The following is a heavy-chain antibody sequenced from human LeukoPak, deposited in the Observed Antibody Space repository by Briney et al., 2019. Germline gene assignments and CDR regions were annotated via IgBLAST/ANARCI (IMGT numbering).Heavy chain of an antibody. CDR3: ARRSSVAGPIDY. Sequence: GESLKISCKGSEYSFTSYWIGWVRQLPGKGLEWMGIIYPGDSETRYRPSFQGQVTISAGKSISTVYLQWNSLKASDSAMYYCARRSSVAGPIDYWGQGTLVTVSS. V-gene: IGHV5-51*01. D-gene: IGHD6-19*01. CDR2: IYPGDSET. J-gene: IGHJ4*02. CDR1: EYSFTSYW.